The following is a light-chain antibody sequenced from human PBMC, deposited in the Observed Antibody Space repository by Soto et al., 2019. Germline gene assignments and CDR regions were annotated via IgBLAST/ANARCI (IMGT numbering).Light chain of an antibody. Sequence: DIQMTQSPSSLSASVGDSITITCRASQTISFYLNGWQQKPGKAPQLLIYAASSLQTGVPSRFSAVGYGTDFSLTISSLQPGDSATYYCQQSYNTPRTFGQGTKLEIK. CDR1: QTISFY. CDR2: AAS. CDR3: QQSYNTPRT. J-gene: IGKJ2*01. V-gene: IGKV1-39*01.